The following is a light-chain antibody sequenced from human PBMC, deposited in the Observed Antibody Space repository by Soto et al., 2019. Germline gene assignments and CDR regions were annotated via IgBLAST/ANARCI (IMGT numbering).Light chain of an antibody. V-gene: IGKV3-15*01. CDR2: DKS. CDR1: QSVNHN. Sequence: DRLMTQSPSTLSASPGERVSLSCRARQSVNHNLAWYQQKPGQAHRLLIYDKSSRDPGVPARFSGSGTGTDFTLTIHSLQSEDFGVYYCHQYNNWPPSTFGQGTRLEMK. J-gene: IGKJ5*01. CDR3: HQYNNWPPST.